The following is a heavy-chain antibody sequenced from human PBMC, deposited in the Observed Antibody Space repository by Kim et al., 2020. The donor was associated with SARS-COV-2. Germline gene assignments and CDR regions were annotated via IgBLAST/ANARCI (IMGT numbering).Heavy chain of an antibody. Sequence: GEYLKISCKGSGYNFPNYWTAWVRQMPGKGLEWMGIIYPGDSDTRYNPSFQGQVTLSADKSISTAHWQWTSLKTSDTAIYYCASGTRVGPYYFDYWGQGTLVTVSP. CDR3: ASGTRVGPYYFDY. CDR2: IYPGDSDT. J-gene: IGHJ4*02. CDR1: GYNFPNYW. V-gene: IGHV5-51*01. D-gene: IGHD1-26*01.